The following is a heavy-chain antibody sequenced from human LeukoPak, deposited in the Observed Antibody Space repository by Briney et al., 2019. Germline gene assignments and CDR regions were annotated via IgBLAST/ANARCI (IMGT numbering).Heavy chain of an antibody. CDR3: ARDPVKTGTTYAFDI. J-gene: IGHJ3*02. CDR1: GGSISSGSYY. CDR2: IYTSGST. Sequence: PSQTLSLTCTVSGGSISSGSYYWSWIRQPAGKGLEWIGRIYTSGSTNYNPSLKSRVTISVDTSKNQFSLNLSSVTAADTAVYYCARDPVKTGTTYAFDIWGQGTMVTVSS. V-gene: IGHV4-61*02. D-gene: IGHD1-7*01.